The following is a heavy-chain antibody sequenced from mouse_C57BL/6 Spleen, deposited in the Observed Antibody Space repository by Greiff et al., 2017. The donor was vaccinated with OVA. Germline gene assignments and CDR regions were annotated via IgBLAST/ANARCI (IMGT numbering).Heavy chain of an antibody. CDR1: GYTFTSYW. CDR3: ARSSPMVTTEDWFAY. Sequence: VQLQHPGTELVKPGASVKLSCKASGYTFTSYWMHWVKQRPGQGLEWIGNINPSNGGTNYNEKFKSKATLTVDKSSSTAYMQLSSLTSEDSAVYYCARSSPMVTTEDWFAYWGQGTLVTVSA. V-gene: IGHV1-53*01. D-gene: IGHD2-2*01. J-gene: IGHJ3*01. CDR2: INPSNGGT.